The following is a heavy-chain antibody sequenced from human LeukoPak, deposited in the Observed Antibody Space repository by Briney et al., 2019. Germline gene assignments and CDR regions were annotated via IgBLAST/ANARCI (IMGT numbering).Heavy chain of an antibody. CDR1: GGSISSHY. Sequence: PSETLSLTCTVSGGSISSHYWSWIRQPPGKGLEWIGYIYYSGSTDYNPSLKGRVTISVDTSKNQFSLKLSSVTAADTAVDYCVRVTKQEVRFYYYYMDVWGKGTTVSVSS. J-gene: IGHJ6*03. D-gene: IGHD6-13*01. CDR2: IYYSGST. CDR3: VRVTKQEVRFYYYYMDV. V-gene: IGHV4-59*11.